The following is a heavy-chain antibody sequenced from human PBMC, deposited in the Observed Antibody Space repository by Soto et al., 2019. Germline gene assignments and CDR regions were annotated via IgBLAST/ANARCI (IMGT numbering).Heavy chain of an antibody. CDR1: GGSFSGYY. D-gene: IGHD3-3*01. Sequence: QVQLQQWGAGLLKPSETLSLTCAVYGGSFSGYYWSWIRQPPGKGLEWIGEMNHIGSTNYNPSLKSRVTISVDTSKNQFSLKLSSVNAADTAVYYCARSITIFGVVIHDAFDIWGQGTMVIVSS. V-gene: IGHV4-34*01. CDR2: MNHIGST. J-gene: IGHJ3*02. CDR3: ARSITIFGVVIHDAFDI.